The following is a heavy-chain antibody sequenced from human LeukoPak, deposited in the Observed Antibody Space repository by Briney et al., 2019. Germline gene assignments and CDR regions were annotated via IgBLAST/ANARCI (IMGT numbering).Heavy chain of an antibody. Sequence: SETLSLTCTVTGGSISSYYWSWLRQPAGKGLEWIGRIYTSGSTNYNPSRQRRVTMSVDPSKNQFSLKLGSVTAADTAVYYCARAGVPDAFDIWGQGTMVTVSS. D-gene: IGHD7-27*01. CDR1: GGSISSYY. CDR3: ARAGVPDAFDI. J-gene: IGHJ3*02. V-gene: IGHV4-4*07. CDR2: IYTSGST.